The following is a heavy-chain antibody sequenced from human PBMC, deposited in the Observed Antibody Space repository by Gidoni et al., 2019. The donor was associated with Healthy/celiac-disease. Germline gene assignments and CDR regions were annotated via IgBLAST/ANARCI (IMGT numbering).Heavy chain of an antibody. CDR1: GFPFSSYA. D-gene: IGHD2-21*02. V-gene: IGHV3-23*01. CDR2: ISGSGGST. J-gene: IGHJ4*02. Sequence: EVQLLESGGGLVQPGGSLRLSCAASGFPFSSYAMTWVGQAPGKGLEWVSAISGSGGSTYDADSVKGRFTISRDNSKNTLYLQMNSLRAEDTAVYYCAKSNCGGDCYPSDYWGQGTLVTVSS. CDR3: AKSNCGGDCYPSDY.